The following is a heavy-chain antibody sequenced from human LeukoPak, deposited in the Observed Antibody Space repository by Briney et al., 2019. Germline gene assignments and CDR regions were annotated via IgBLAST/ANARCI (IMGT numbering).Heavy chain of an antibody. J-gene: IGHJ5*02. V-gene: IGHV3-21*01. CDR3: ARDRGDYVWGSYSHWFDP. CDR2: ISSSSSYI. Sequence: GGSLRLSCAASGFTFSSYSMNWVRQAPGKGLEWVSSISSSSSYIYYADSVKGRFIISRDNAKSSLYLQMNSLRAEDTAVYYCARDRGDYVWGSYSHWFDPWGQGTLVTVSS. CDR1: GFTFSSYS. D-gene: IGHD3-16*01.